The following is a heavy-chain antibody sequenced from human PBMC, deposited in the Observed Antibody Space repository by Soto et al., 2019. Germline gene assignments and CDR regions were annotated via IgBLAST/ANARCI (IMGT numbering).Heavy chain of an antibody. CDR3: ASLLRWEGYYYYGMDV. D-gene: IGHD3-3*01. CDR1: GFTFSSYS. Sequence: PGGSLRLSCAASGFTFSSYSMNWVRQAPGKGLEWVSYISSSSSTIYYADSVKGRFTISRDNAKKSLYLQMNSLRDEDTAVYYCASLLRWEGYYYYGMDVWGQGTTVTVSS. CDR2: ISSSSSTI. V-gene: IGHV3-48*02. J-gene: IGHJ6*02.